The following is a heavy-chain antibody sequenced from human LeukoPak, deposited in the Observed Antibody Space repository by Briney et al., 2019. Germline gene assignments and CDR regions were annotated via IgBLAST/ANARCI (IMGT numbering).Heavy chain of an antibody. Sequence: GGSLRLSCAASGFTFRSYWMCWVRQAPGQGLEWVANIQQDGSEKYYVDSVKGRFTISRDNAKSSLYLQMNSLRAEDTAVYYCARDNGDYFDYWGQGTLVTVSS. V-gene: IGHV3-7*04. CDR2: IQQDGSEK. D-gene: IGHD4-17*01. CDR3: ARDNGDYFDY. J-gene: IGHJ4*02. CDR1: GFTFRSYW.